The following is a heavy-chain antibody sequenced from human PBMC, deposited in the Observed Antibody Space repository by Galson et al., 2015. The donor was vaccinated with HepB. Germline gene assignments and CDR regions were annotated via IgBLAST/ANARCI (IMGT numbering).Heavy chain of an antibody. CDR3: TRLLGVRDY. Sequence: SLRLSCAASGFTFSGSAMHWVRQASGKGLEWVGRIRSKANSYATAYAASVKGRFTISRDDSKNTAYLQMNSLKTEDTAVYYCTRLLGVRDYWGQGTLVTVSS. V-gene: IGHV3-73*01. J-gene: IGHJ4*02. D-gene: IGHD2/OR15-2a*01. CDR1: GFTFSGSA. CDR2: IRSKANSYAT.